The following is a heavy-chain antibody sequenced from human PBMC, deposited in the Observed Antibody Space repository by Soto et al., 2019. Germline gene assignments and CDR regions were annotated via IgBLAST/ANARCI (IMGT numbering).Heavy chain of an antibody. CDR3: ARHVPAAGYYYGMDV. CDR1: GGTFSSYA. J-gene: IGHJ6*02. CDR2: IIPIFGTA. V-gene: IGHV1-69*12. D-gene: IGHD2-2*01. Sequence: QVQLVQSGAEVKKPGSSVKVSCKASGGTFSSYAISWVRQAPGQGLEWMGGIIPIFGTANYAQKFQGRVTITADESTSTAFMELSSRSSEETAVYYCARHVPAAGYYYGMDVWGQGTTVTVSS.